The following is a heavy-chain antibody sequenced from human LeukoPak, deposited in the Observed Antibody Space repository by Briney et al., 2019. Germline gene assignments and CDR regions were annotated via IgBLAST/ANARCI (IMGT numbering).Heavy chain of an antibody. D-gene: IGHD3/OR15-3a*01. CDR3: ARLDTSPDY. CDR1: GGSVSSSAYY. Sequence: SETLSLTCTVSGGSVSSSAYYWGWIRQPPGKGLEWIGNVYYTGSTTSNPSFRSRVAISVDTSKNQFSLRLTSVSAADTAVYYCARLDTSPDYWGQGTLVTVS. CDR2: VYYTGST. J-gene: IGHJ4*02. V-gene: IGHV4-39*01.